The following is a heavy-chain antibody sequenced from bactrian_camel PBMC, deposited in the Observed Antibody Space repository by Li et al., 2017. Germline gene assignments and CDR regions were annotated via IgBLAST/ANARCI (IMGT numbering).Heavy chain of an antibody. CDR1: DLSDSNYC. CDR2: IYTGTPST. V-gene: IGHV3S1*01. Sequence: VQLVESGGKSVQTGGSLRLSCKVSDLSDSNYCMAWFRQAPGKEREAVATIYTGTPSTDYADSVKGRFTMSRDNAKNTLYLQMNDLKTEDTAVYCCATAATLATMSPSDASFECEGTQVTVS. J-gene: IGHJ4*01. D-gene: IGHD4*01.